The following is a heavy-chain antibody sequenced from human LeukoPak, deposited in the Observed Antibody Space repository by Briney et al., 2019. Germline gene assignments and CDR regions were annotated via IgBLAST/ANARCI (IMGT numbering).Heavy chain of an antibody. CDR2: INPNSGGT. J-gene: IGHJ6*03. V-gene: IGHV1-2*02. CDR1: GYTFTGYY. Sequence: ASVKVSCKASGYTFTGYYMHWVRQAPGQGLEWMGWINPNSGGTNYAQKFQGRVTMTRDTSISTAYMELSRLRSDDTAVYYCARDLQEYSSSRLRSYYYYYMDVWGKGTTVTVSS. D-gene: IGHD6-13*01. CDR3: ARDLQEYSSSRLRSYYYYYMDV.